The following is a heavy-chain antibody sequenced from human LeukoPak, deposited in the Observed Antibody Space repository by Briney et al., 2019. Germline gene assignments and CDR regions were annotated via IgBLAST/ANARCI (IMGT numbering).Heavy chain of an antibody. CDR1: GFTFSSYW. CDR3: ARDQGRPNYYYYMDV. Sequence: GGSLRLSCAASGFTFSSYWMSWVRQAPGKGLEWVANIKQDGSEKYYVDSVKGRFTISRDNAKNSLCLQMNSLRAEDTAVYYCARDQGRPNYYYYMDVWGKGTTVTVSS. J-gene: IGHJ6*03. CDR2: IKQDGSEK. D-gene: IGHD6-6*01. V-gene: IGHV3-7*01.